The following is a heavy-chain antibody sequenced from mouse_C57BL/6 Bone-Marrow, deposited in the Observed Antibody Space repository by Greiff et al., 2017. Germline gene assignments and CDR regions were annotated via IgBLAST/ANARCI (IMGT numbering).Heavy chain of an antibody. V-gene: IGHV5-6*01. Sequence: EVKLVESGGDLVKPGGSLKLSCAASGFTFSSYGMSWVRQTPDKRLEWVATISSGGSYTYYPDSVKGRFTISRDNAKNTLYLQMRSLKSEDTAMDYCEGPYGSSYAWYFDVWGTGTTGTVSS. CDR2: ISSGGSYT. CDR3: EGPYGSSYAWYFDV. J-gene: IGHJ1*03. CDR1: GFTFSSYG. D-gene: IGHD1-1*01.